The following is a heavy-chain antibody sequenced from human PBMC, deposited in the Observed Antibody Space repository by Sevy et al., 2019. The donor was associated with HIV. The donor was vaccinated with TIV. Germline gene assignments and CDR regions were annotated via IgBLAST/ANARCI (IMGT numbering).Heavy chain of an antibody. D-gene: IGHD3-22*01. CDR1: GFTLSNYA. CDR2: LSASGGST. V-gene: IGHV3-23*01. CDR3: AKGSRKYYYDSSGYYGD. Sequence: GGSLRLSCVASGFTLSNYAMSWVRQAPGKGLEWVSILSASGGSTYYAESGKGRVNISRDNSKNTLDLEMNRLRGEDTAVYYCAKGSRKYYYDSSGYYGDWGQGTLVTVSS. J-gene: IGHJ4*01.